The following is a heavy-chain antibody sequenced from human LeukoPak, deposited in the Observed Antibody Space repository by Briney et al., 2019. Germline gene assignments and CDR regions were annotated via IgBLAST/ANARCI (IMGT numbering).Heavy chain of an antibody. CDR3: ASISGSGDAFDI. V-gene: IGHV3-21*01. CDR1: GFTFSSYS. CDR2: ISSSSSYI. D-gene: IGHD1-26*01. Sequence: GGSLRLSCAASGFTFSSYSMNWVRQAPGKGLEWVSSISSSSSYIYYADSVKGRFTISRDNAKNSLYLQMNSLRAEDTAVYYCASISGSGDAFDIWGQGTMVTVSS. J-gene: IGHJ3*02.